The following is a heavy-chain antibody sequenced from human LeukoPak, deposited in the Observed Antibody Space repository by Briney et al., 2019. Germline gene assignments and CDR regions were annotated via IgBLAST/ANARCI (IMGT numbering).Heavy chain of an antibody. J-gene: IGHJ4*02. CDR1: GGTFSSYG. CDR3: AKDVSGTLDY. CDR2: ISYDGSNR. V-gene: IGHV3-30*18. Sequence: SCKASGGTFSSYGMHWVRQAPGKGLEWVAVISYDGSNRYYADSVKGRFTISRDNSKYTLYLQMNSLRAEDTAVYYCAKDVSGTLDYWGQGTLVTVSS. D-gene: IGHD3-3*01.